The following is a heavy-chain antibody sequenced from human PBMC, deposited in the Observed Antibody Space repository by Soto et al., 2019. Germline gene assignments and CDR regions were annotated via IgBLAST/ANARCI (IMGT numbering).Heavy chain of an antibody. CDR1: GGSISSSNYY. J-gene: IGHJ4*02. D-gene: IGHD1-26*01. CDR2: IYYTEGT. CDR3: VSAAKWELLFDY. V-gene: IGHV4-39*01. Sequence: PSETLSLTCTVSGGSISSSNYYWAWIRQPPGKGLEWIGNIYYTEGTYYNPSLKGRVTISVDTSKNQVSLKLFSVTAADTAVYYCVSAAKWELLFDYWGQGTLVTVSS.